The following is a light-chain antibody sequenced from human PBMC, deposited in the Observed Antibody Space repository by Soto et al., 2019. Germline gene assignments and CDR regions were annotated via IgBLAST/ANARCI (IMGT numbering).Light chain of an antibody. CDR2: EVN. J-gene: IGLJ1*01. CDR3: CSYGGRSAYV. Sequence: QSALTQPASVSGSPGQSITISCTGTNSDVGSYNLVSWYQQQPGKAPKLIIYEVNKRPSGISNRFSGSKSANTASLTISGLQAEDEADYFCCSYGGRSAYVFGTGTKVTLL. CDR1: NSDVGSYNL. V-gene: IGLV2-23*02.